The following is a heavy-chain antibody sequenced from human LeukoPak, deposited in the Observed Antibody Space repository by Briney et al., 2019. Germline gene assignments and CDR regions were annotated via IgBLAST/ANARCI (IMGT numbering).Heavy chain of an antibody. D-gene: IGHD3-22*01. J-gene: IGHJ3*02. V-gene: IGHV3-48*03. CDR1: GFTFSSYE. CDR3: AREIVVVMDDAFDI. Sequence: PGGSLRLSCAASGFTFSSYEMNWVRQAPGKGLEWVSYISSSTSTIYYADSVKGRFTISRDNAKNSLYLQMNSLRAEDTAVYYCAREIVVVMDDAFDIWGQGTMVTVSS. CDR2: ISSSTSTI.